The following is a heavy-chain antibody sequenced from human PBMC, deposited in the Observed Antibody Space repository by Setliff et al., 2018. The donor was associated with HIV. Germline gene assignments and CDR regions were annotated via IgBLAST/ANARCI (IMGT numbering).Heavy chain of an antibody. D-gene: IGHD1-1*01. CDR1: GDSISSGSYF. Sequence: ETLSLTCSVSGDSISSGSYFWGWIRQTPGKGLEWIGNIYYTGFAYYNPSLKSRVTISLDTSKTHFFLNLTSVTDADTAVYFCTREGRGDPAMATTRIDYWGQGKLVTVTS. CDR3: TREGRGDPAMATTRIDY. CDR2: IYYTGFA. V-gene: IGHV4-39*02. J-gene: IGHJ4*02.